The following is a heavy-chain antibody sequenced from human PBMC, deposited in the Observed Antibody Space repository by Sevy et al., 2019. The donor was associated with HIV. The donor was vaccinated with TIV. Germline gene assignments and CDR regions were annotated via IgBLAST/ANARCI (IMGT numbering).Heavy chain of an antibody. J-gene: IGHJ6*02. CDR3: ARDYGDYEHHYYGMDV. Sequence: ASVKVSCKASGYTFTSYGISWVRQAPGQGLEWMGWISAYNGNTNYAQKPQGRVTMTTDTSTSTAYMELRSLSSDDTAVYYCARDYGDYEHHYYGMDVWGQGTTVTVSS. D-gene: IGHD4-17*01. V-gene: IGHV1-18*01. CDR1: GYTFTSYG. CDR2: ISAYNGNT.